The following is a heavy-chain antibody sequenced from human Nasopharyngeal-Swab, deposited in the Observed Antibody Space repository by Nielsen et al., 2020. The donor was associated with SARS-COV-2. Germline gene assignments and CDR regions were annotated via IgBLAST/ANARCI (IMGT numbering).Heavy chain of an antibody. CDR2: ISSSGSTI. J-gene: IGHJ2*01. CDR1: GFTFSDYY. V-gene: IGHV3-11*01. D-gene: IGHD5-24*01. Sequence: GESLKISCAASGFTFSDYYMSWIRQAPGKGLEWVSYISSSGSTIYYADSVKGRFTIPRDNAKNSLYLQMNSLRAEDTAVYYCAREVEMATIGYWYFDLWGRGTLVTVSS. CDR3: AREVEMATIGYWYFDL.